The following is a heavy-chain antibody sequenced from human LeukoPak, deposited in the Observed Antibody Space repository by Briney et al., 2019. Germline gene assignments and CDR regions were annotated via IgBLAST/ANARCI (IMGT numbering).Heavy chain of an antibody. V-gene: IGHV4-38-2*02. CDR1: GYSISSGYY. J-gene: IGHJ4*02. CDR3: ARSPSRDFDY. CDR2: IYHSGNT. Sequence: SETLSLTCTVSGYSISSGYYWGWIRQPPGKGLEWIGSIYHSGNTYYNPSLKSRVTISVDTSKNQFSLKLSSVTAVDTAVYYCARSPSRDFDYWGQGTLVTVSS.